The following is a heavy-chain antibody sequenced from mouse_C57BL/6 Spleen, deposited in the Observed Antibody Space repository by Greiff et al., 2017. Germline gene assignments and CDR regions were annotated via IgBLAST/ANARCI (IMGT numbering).Heavy chain of an antibody. J-gene: IGHJ2*01. V-gene: IGHV1-50*01. CDR2: IDPSDSYT. CDR1: GYTFTSYW. Sequence: VQLQQPGAELVKPGASVKLSCKASGYTFTSYWMQWVKQRPGQGLEWIGEIDPSDSYTNYNQKFKGKATLTVDTSSSTAYMHLSSLTSEDSAVYYCARWRDYFDYWGQGTTLTVSS. CDR3: ARWRDYFDY.